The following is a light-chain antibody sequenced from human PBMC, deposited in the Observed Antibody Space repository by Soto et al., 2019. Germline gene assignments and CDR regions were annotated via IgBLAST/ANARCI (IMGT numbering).Light chain of an antibody. Sequence: QSVLTQPASVSRSPGQSITISCTGTSSDVGGYNYVSWYQQHPGKAPKLMIYEVSNRPSGVSNRFSGSKSGNTASLTISGHQAEDETDYYCSSYTSSSTLVFGTGTKLTVL. CDR3: SSYTSSSTLV. V-gene: IGLV2-14*01. CDR1: SSDVGGYNY. CDR2: EVS. J-gene: IGLJ1*01.